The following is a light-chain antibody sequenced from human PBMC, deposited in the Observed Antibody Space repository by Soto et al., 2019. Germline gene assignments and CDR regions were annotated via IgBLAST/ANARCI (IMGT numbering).Light chain of an antibody. J-gene: IGKJ1*01. Sequence: IVLTQSPATLSLSPGDRATLSCRASRSVGSSLAWYQQKPGPAPSLLIYGASNRATGIPDRFSGSESGTDFTLTISSLEPEDSAGYYCQQRDIWPWTLGQGTKV. CDR2: GAS. V-gene: IGKV3-11*01. CDR3: QQRDIWPWT. CDR1: RSVGSS.